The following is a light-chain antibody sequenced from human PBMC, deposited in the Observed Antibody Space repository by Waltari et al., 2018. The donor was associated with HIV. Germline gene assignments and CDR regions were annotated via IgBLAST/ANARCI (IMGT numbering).Light chain of an antibody. CDR1: QRVSSN. Sequence: DIVMTQSPATLSVSPGERATLPCRASQRVSSNLAWYQQKPGQAPSLLIYDASTRATGIPARFSGSGSGTYFTLTISSLQSEDFAVDYCQQYNNWPPGTFGQGAKLEIK. J-gene: IGKJ2*01. CDR2: DAS. V-gene: IGKV3-15*01. CDR3: QQYNNWPPGT.